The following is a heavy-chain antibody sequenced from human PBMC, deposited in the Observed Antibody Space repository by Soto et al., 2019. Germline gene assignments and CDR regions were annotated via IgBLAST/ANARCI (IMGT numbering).Heavy chain of an antibody. D-gene: IGHD6-6*01. V-gene: IGHV4-30-2*01. Sequence: QLQLQESGSGLVKPSQTLSLTCAVSGGSISSGGYSWSWIRQPPGKGLEWIGYIYHSGSTYYTPSLKSRVTISVDRSKNQFSLKLSSVTAADTAVYYCASEKGYSSSPSDAFDIWGQGTMVTVSS. CDR1: GGSISSGGYS. CDR2: IYHSGST. CDR3: ASEKGYSSSPSDAFDI. J-gene: IGHJ3*02.